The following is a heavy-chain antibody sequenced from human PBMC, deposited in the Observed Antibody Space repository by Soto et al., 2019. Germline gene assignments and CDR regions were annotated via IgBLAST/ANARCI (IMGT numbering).Heavy chain of an antibody. V-gene: IGHV3-30-3*01. D-gene: IGHD6-13*01. J-gene: IGHJ6*02. CDR2: ISYDGSNK. Sequence: GGSLRLSCAASGFTFSSYAMHWVRQAPGKGLEWVAVISYDGSNKYYPDSVKGRFTISRDNSKNTLYLQMNSLRAEDTAVYYCARDRDYSSSWYVIQGDYYYGMDVWGQGTTVTVSS. CDR1: GFTFSSYA. CDR3: ARDRDYSSSWYVIQGDYYYGMDV.